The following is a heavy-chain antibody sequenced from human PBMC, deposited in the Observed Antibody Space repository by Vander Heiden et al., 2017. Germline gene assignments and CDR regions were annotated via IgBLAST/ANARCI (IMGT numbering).Heavy chain of an antibody. CDR2: ISRAGSTI. V-gene: IGHV3-48*03. CDR3: ARDSWGDFSSSSGYFDS. J-gene: IGHJ4*01. CDR1: GFAFSGHA. Sequence: EVRLVESGGGLVQPGGSLQLSCAVYGFAFSGHAMNWVSQAPWKRLGWVSYISRAGSTIYHGDSVKGRFPTSRDNAKNSLYLQMNSLRAQDTAIYYCARDSWGDFSSSSGYFDSWGHVILVTLAS. D-gene: IGHD6-6*01.